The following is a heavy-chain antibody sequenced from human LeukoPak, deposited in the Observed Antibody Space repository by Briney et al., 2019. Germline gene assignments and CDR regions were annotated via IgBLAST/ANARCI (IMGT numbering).Heavy chain of an antibody. Sequence: GGSLRLSCAASGFSFSSYSMNWVRQAPGKGLEWVSSITLSSDYIHYADSVRGRFTISRDNAQSSLFLQMNSLRAEDTAVYYCARDFNFFFSGQGVDSWGQGTLVTVSS. V-gene: IGHV3-21*01. CDR3: ARDFNFFFSGQGVDS. CDR2: ITLSSDYI. CDR1: GFSFSSYS. J-gene: IGHJ4*02. D-gene: IGHD3-10*01.